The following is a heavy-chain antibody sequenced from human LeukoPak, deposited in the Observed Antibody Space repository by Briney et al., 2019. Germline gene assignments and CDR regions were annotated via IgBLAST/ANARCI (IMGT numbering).Heavy chain of an antibody. V-gene: IGHV4-30-2*01. CDR2: IYHSGST. CDR1: GGSISSGGYS. D-gene: IGHD2-2*02. Sequence: SETLSLTCAVSGGSISSGGYSWSWIRQPPGKGLEWIGYIYHSGSTYYNPSLKSRVTISVDTSKNQFSLKLSSVTAADTAVYYCARYCSSTSCYRDAFDIWGQGTMVTVSS. J-gene: IGHJ3*02. CDR3: ARYCSSTSCYRDAFDI.